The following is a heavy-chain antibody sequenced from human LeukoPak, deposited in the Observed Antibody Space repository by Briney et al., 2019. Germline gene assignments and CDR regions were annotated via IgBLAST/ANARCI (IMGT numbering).Heavy chain of an antibody. V-gene: IGHV4-59*01. Sequence: PSETLSLTCTVSGGSISSYYWSWLRQPPGKGLECIGYIYYTGSTNYNPSLKSRVTISVDTSKNQFSLKLSSVTAADTAVYYCARYDGYDLAFDYWGQRTLVTVST. CDR1: GGSISSYY. D-gene: IGHD5-12*01. CDR3: ARYDGYDLAFDY. J-gene: IGHJ4*02. CDR2: IYYTGST.